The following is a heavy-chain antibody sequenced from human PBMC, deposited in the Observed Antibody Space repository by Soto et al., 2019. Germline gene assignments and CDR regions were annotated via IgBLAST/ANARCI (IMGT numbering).Heavy chain of an antibody. V-gene: IGHV3-30*18. J-gene: IGHJ5*02. CDR1: GFTFSSYG. CDR3: AKDLAISAVVPAFDP. CDR2: ISYDGSNK. Sequence: GGSLRLSCAASGFTFSSYGMHWVRQAPGKGLEWVAVISYDGSNKYYADSVKGRFTISRDNSKNTLYLQMNSLRAEDTAVYYCAKDLAISAVVPAFDPWGQGTLFTVPP. D-gene: IGHD6-13*01.